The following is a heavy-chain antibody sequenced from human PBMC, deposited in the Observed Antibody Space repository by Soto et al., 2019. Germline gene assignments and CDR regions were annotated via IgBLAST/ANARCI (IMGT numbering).Heavy chain of an antibody. D-gene: IGHD5-12*01. J-gene: IGHJ4*02. V-gene: IGHV3-30*18. CDR2: ISYDGSNK. CDR3: AKDNGWLRSPFDY. CDR1: GFTFSSYG. Sequence: PGGSLRLSCAASGFTFSSYGMHWVRQAPGKWLEWVAVISYDGSNKYYADSVKGRFTISRDNSKNTLYLQMNSLRAEDTAVYYCAKDNGWLRSPFDYWGQGXLVTVYS.